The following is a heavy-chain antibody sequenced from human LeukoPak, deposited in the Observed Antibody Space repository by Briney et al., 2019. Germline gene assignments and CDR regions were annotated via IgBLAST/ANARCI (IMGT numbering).Heavy chain of an antibody. CDR3: ARDHRPLVARHQRGSYYYGMDV. CDR1: GGSISSGSYY. D-gene: IGHD2-15*01. Sequence: SQILSLTCTVSGGSISSGSYYWSWIRQPAGKGLEWIGRIYTSGGTNYNPSLKSRVTISVDTSKNQFSLKLSSVTAADTAVYYCARDHRPLVARHQRGSYYYGMDVWGQGTTVTVSS. CDR2: IYTSGGT. V-gene: IGHV4-61*02. J-gene: IGHJ6*02.